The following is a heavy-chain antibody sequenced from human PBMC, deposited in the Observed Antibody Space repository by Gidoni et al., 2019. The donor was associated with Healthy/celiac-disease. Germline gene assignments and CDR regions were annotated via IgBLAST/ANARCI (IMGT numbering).Heavy chain of an antibody. CDR2: IKQDGSEK. CDR1: GVTGSSEW. Sequence: EVQMVESGGGWVQHGGALRLACAASGVTGSSEWRSWGRPAPGKGLEWVANIKQDGSEKYYVDSVQGRFTISRDNATNSLFLQMNSLRAEDPAVYYCAWDYYYDSSGSSFYYSYCMDVWGQGTTVTVSS. V-gene: IGHV3-7*01. J-gene: IGHJ6*02. D-gene: IGHD3-22*01. CDR3: AWDYYYDSSGSSFYYSYCMDV.